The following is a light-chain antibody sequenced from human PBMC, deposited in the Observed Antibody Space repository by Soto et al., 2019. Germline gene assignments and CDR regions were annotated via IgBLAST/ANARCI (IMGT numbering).Light chain of an antibody. CDR2: EVT. CDR3: SSFTSRFTFV. Sequence: QSVLTQPACVSGSPGQSIAISCTGTRSDVGAYNYVSWYQQHPGKAPKLMISEVTNRPSGVSDRFSGSKSGNTASLTISGLQAEGEADYYCSSFTSRFTFVFGTGTKVTAL. J-gene: IGLJ1*01. V-gene: IGLV2-14*01. CDR1: RSDVGAYNY.